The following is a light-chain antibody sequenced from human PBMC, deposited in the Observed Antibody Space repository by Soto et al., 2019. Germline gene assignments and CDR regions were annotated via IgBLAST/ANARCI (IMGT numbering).Light chain of an antibody. CDR2: DVS. V-gene: IGLV2-11*01. CDR3: CSYAATYILL. J-gene: IGLJ1*01. CDR1: SSDVGGYNY. Sequence: QSVLTQPRSVSGSPGQSVTISCTGTSSDVGGYNYVSWYQQHPGKVPKLMVYDVSKRPSGVPDRFSGSKSGNTASLTISGLQAEDEADYYCCSYAATYILLFGTGTKLTVL.